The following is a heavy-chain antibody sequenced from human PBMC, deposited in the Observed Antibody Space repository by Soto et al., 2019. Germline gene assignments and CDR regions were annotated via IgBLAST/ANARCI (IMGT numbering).Heavy chain of an antibody. D-gene: IGHD3-10*01. Sequence: SVKVSCKAPGFTFRTSIIQWVRQARGQRLEWIGWIVVGSSKTNYAQQFQERVTITRDNAKNSLYLQMNSLRAEDTALYYCAKVGVVRGVRRDWFDAWGQGTLVTVSS. J-gene: IGHJ5*02. CDR2: IVVGSSKT. CDR1: GFTFRTSI. V-gene: IGHV1-58*02. CDR3: AKVGVVRGVRRDWFDA.